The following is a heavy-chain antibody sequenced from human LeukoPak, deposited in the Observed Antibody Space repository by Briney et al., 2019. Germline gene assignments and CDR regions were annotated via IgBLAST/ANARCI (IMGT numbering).Heavy chain of an antibody. CDR2: ISGSVGST. J-gene: IGHJ4*02. D-gene: IGHD6-13*01. Sequence: GGSLRLSCAASGFTFRGHAMSWIRQAPGKGLEWVSAISGSVGSTYYADSVKGRFTISRDNSKNTLYLQMNSPRAEDTAVYYCAKDESIAAAGTVRDYWGQGTLVTVSS. V-gene: IGHV3-23*01. CDR3: AKDESIAAAGTVRDY. CDR1: GFTFRGHA.